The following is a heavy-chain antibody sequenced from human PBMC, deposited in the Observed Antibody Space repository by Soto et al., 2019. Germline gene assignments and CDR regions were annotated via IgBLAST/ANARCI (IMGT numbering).Heavy chain of an antibody. CDR2: INHSGST. V-gene: IGHV4-34*01. CDR3: ARGLGYCSSTSCYWVYYYGMDV. Sequence: KPSETLSLTCAVYGGSFSGYYWSWIRQPPGKWLEWIGEINHSGSTNYNPSLKGRVTISVDTSKNQFSLKLSSVTAADTAVYYCARGLGYCSSTSCYWVYYYGMDVWGQGXTVTVSS. D-gene: IGHD2-2*01. CDR1: GGSFSGYY. J-gene: IGHJ6*02.